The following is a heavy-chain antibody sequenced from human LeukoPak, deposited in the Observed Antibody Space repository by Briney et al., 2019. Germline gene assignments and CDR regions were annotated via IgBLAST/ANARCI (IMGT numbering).Heavy chain of an antibody. V-gene: IGHV4-59*01. J-gene: IGHJ4*02. CDR3: ARTPLYGSGSYTFDY. D-gene: IGHD3-10*01. CDR2: VSYSGST. Sequence: PSETLSLTCSVSGGSISGSYWNWIRQPPGKGLEWIGYVSYSGSTNYNPSLKSRVTISVDTSKNQFSLKLSSVTAADTAVYYCARTPLYGSGSYTFDYWGQGTLVTVSS. CDR1: GGSISGSY.